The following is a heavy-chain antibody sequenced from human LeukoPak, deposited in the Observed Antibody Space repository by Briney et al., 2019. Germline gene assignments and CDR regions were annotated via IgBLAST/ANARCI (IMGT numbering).Heavy chain of an antibody. V-gene: IGHV4-39*01. CDR2: TYYSGST. CDR1: GGSISSSNYY. CDR3: ARHYDFWSAYSFFDY. J-gene: IGHJ4*02. D-gene: IGHD3-3*01. Sequence: SETLSLTCTVSGGSISSSNYYWGWIRQPPGKGLEWIGSTYYSGSTYYNPSLKSRVTISVDTSKNQFSLKLTSVTAADTAVYSCARHYDFWSAYSFFDYWGQGTLVTVSS.